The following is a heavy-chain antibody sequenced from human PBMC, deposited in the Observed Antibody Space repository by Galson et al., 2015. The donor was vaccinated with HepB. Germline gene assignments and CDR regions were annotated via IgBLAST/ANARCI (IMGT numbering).Heavy chain of an antibody. Sequence: SLRLSCAASGFTFNNYVMSWVRQAPGKGLEWVSSISGGLGTTYYGDSVKGRFSMSRDNSRTTLYLQMNSLRVEDTAIYYCAKEGILLWRYGMDVWGQGTTVTVSS. D-gene: IGHD3-10*01. CDR3: AKEGILLWRYGMDV. CDR2: ISGGLGTT. CDR1: GFTFNNYV. V-gene: IGHV3-23*01. J-gene: IGHJ6*02.